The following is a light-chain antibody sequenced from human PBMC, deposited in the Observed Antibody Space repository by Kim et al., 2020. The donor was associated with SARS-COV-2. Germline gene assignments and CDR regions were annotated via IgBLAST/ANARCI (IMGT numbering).Light chain of an antibody. Sequence: QSVTISCTGSSSNIGAGYDVHWYQQLPGTAPKLLIYGNNNRPSGVPDRFSGSKSGTSASLAITGLQAEDEADYYCQSYDSRLSARVFGGGTQLTVL. J-gene: IGLJ3*02. CDR2: GNN. CDR3: QSYDSRLSARV. CDR1: SSNIGAGYD. V-gene: IGLV1-40*01.